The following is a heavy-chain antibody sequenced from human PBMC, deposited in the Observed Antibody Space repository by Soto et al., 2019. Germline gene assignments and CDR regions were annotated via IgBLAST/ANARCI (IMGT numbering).Heavy chain of an antibody. CDR2: ISYDESNK. CDR3: ARGSGYVYLGSYYYYMDV. D-gene: IGHD5-12*01. J-gene: IGHJ6*03. Sequence: GVSLGLSFAASGFTFSSYGMHWFRQAPGTGLEWVAVISYDESNKYYADSVKGRFTISRDNSKNTLYLQMNSLRSEDTAVYYCARGSGYVYLGSYYYYMDVWGKGTTVTVSS. CDR1: GFTFSSYG. V-gene: IGHV3-30*03.